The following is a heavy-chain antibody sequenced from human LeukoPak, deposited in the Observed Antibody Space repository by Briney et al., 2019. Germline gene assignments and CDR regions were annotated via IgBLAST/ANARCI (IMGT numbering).Heavy chain of an antibody. CDR2: ISYDGSNK. CDR1: GFTFSSYA. Sequence: GGSLRLSCAASGFTFSSYAMHWVRQAPGKGLEWVAVISYDGSNKYYADSVKGRFTISRDNSKNTLYLQMNSLRAEDTAVYYCARAYYDYVWGSYRPPGYWGQGTLVTVSS. J-gene: IGHJ4*02. V-gene: IGHV3-30-3*01. CDR3: ARAYYDYVWGSYRPPGY. D-gene: IGHD3-16*02.